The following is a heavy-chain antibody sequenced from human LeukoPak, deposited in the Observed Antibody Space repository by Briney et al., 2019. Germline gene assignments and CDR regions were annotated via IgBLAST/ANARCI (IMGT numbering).Heavy chain of an antibody. Sequence: GGSLRLSCAASGFTFSSYWMSWVRQAPGKGLEWVANIKQDGSEKYYVDSVKGRFTISRDNAKNSLYLQMNSLRAEDTAVYYCAKYAPPTTVVTRFFDYWGQGTLVTVSS. CDR3: AKYAPPTTVVTRFFDY. D-gene: IGHD4-23*01. J-gene: IGHJ4*02. V-gene: IGHV3-7*03. CDR2: IKQDGSEK. CDR1: GFTFSSYW.